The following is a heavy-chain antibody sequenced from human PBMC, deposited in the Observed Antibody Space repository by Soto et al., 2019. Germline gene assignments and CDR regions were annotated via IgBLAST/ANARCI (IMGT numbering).Heavy chain of an antibody. V-gene: IGHV4-34*01. J-gene: IGHJ4*02. D-gene: IGHD6-19*01. CDR2: INHSGST. CDR1: GGSFSGYY. CDR3: ARSSGWYQDY. Sequence: LSLTCAVYGGSFSGYYWSWIRQPPGKGLEWIGEINHSGSTNYNPSLKSRVTISADTSKNQFSLKLSSVTAADTAVYYCARSSGWYQDYWGQGTLVTVSS.